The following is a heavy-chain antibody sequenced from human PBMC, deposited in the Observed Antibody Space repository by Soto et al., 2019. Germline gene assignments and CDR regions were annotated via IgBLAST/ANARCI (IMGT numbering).Heavy chain of an antibody. CDR1: GFTFSSCA. D-gene: IGHD1-26*01. CDR2: ISGSGGST. V-gene: IGHV3-23*01. J-gene: IGHJ4*02. Sequence: EVQVLESGGGLVQPGGSLRLSCAASGFTFSSCAMSWVRQAPGKGLEWVSAISGSGGSTYYADSVKGRFTISRDNSKNTVYLQMDSLRADDTAIYYCARDRPSVIVGPIIFFANSGQGTLVTVS. CDR3: ARDRPSVIVGPIIFFAN.